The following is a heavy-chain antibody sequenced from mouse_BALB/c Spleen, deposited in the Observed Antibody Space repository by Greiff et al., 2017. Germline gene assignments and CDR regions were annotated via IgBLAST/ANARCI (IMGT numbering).Heavy chain of an antibody. D-gene: IGHD1-2*01. CDR1: GFTFSSYA. Sequence: EVMLVESGGGLVKPGGSLKLSCAASGFTFSSYAMSWVRQTPEKRLEWVASISSGGSTYYPDSVKGRFTISRDNARNILYLQMSSLRSEDTAMYYCARERNGPYAMDYWGQGTSVTVSS. V-gene: IGHV5-6-5*01. J-gene: IGHJ4*01. CDR2: ISSGGST. CDR3: ARERNGPYAMDY.